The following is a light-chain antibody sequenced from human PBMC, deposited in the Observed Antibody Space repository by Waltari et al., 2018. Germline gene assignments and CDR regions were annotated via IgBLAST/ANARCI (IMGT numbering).Light chain of an antibody. V-gene: IGLV4-69*01. J-gene: IGLJ3*02. Sequence: QLVLTQSPSASASLGSSVKPTCTLDSGHRTHNIAWHQQQPQKGPRYLMKVNSDGSHSKGDEIPDLFSGSSSSSGTERYLIISSVQSEDEADYYCQTGGHGTWVFGGGTKLTVL. CDR3: QTGGHGTWV. CDR1: SGHRTHN. CDR2: VNSDGSH.